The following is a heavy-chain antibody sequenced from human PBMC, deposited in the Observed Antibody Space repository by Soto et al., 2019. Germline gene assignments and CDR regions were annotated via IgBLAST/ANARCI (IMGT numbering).Heavy chain of an antibody. CDR2: IRAYNGNT. D-gene: IGHD4-17*01. CDR3: ASASYGDNTEYHGFDP. CDR1: GYTFTSYG. Sequence: QVQLLQSGAEVKKPGASVKVSCKASGYTFTSYGISWVRQAPGQGLEWMGWIRAYNGNTNYAQTLQGRVTMTTDTSPSTAYTELRRLRSDDTAVYYGASASYGDNTEYHGFDPWGQGTLVTVSS. J-gene: IGHJ5*02. V-gene: IGHV1-18*01.